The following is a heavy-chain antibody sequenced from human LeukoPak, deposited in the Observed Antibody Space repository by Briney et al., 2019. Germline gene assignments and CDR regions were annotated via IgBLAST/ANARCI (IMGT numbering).Heavy chain of an antibody. CDR2: TYYRSTWYN. J-gene: IGHJ6*02. V-gene: IGHV6-1*01. CDR3: ARFPCSGGSCYYYYYGMDV. CDR1: GDSVSSNSVT. D-gene: IGHD2-15*01. Sequence: SQTLSLTCAISGDSVSSNSVTWNWIRQSPSRGLEWLGRTYYRSTWYNDYAVSVRGRITVNPDTSKNQFSLQLNSVTPEDTAVYYCARFPCSGGSCYYYYYGMDVWGQGTTVTVSS.